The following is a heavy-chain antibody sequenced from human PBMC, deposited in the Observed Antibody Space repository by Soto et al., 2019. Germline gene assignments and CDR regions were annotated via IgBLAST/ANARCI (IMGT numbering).Heavy chain of an antibody. CDR1: GFTFSSSA. V-gene: IGHV3-33*06. D-gene: IGHD6-6*01. CDR3: AKDRHSNSSGYFDS. J-gene: IGHJ4*02. Sequence: QVQLVESGGGVVQAGRSLRLSCAASGFTFSSSAIHWVRQAPGKGLEWVAVIWYDGGNKFYADSVKGRFTIARDNSKNTLYLQMNRLRADDTAIYYCAKDRHSNSSGYFDSWGQGILVTVSS. CDR2: IWYDGGNK.